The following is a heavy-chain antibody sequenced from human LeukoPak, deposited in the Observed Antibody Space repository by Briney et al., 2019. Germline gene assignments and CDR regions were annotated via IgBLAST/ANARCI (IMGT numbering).Heavy chain of an antibody. D-gene: IGHD3-10*01. CDR1: GFTLSSYE. Sequence: GGSLRLSCAASGFTLSSYEMNWVRQAPGKGLEWVSYISGSGSTIYYADSVKGRFTISRDNAKNSLYLQMNSLRAEDTAVYYCARDEFNYYGSGSYYNFDYWGQGTLVTVSS. V-gene: IGHV3-48*03. CDR2: ISGSGSTI. CDR3: ARDEFNYYGSGSYYNFDY. J-gene: IGHJ4*02.